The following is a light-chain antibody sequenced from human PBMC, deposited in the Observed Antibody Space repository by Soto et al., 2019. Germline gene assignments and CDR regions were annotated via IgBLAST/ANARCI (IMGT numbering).Light chain of an antibody. J-gene: IGKJ2*01. CDR2: AAS. CDR1: QSLLQSNGYTY. CDR3: QQYGDSFGYT. V-gene: IGKV2-28*01. Sequence: DIVLTQSPLSLPVTPGEPASISCRSSQSLLQSNGYTYLDWYLQKPGQSPQLLIYAASSRATGIPDRFSGSGSGTDFTLTISRLEPEDFAVYYCQQYGDSFGYTFGQGTKLEIK.